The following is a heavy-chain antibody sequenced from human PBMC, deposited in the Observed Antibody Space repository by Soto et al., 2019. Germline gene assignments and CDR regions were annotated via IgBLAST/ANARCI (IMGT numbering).Heavy chain of an antibody. Sequence: ASVKVSCKASGGTFSSYAISWVRQAPGQGLEWMGGIIPIFGTANYAQKFQGRVTITADESTSTAYMELSSLRSEDTAVYYCARDSGYSSGWPKTDYWGQGTLVTVSS. J-gene: IGHJ4*02. CDR2: IIPIFGTA. CDR3: ARDSGYSSGWPKTDY. V-gene: IGHV1-69*13. D-gene: IGHD6-19*01. CDR1: GGTFSSYA.